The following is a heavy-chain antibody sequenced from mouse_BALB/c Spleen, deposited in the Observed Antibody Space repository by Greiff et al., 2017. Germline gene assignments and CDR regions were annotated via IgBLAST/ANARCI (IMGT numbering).Heavy chain of an antibody. CDR2: ISSGGST. CDR1: GFTFSSYA. V-gene: IGHV5-6-5*01. CDR3: AREGITGLYFDY. J-gene: IGHJ2*01. D-gene: IGHD2-4*01. Sequence: EVKLVESGGGLVKPGGSLKLSCAASGFTFSSYAMSWVRQTPEKRLEWVASISSGGSTYYPDSVKGRFTISRDNARNILYLQMSSLRSEDTAMYYCAREGITGLYFDYWGQGTTLTVSS.